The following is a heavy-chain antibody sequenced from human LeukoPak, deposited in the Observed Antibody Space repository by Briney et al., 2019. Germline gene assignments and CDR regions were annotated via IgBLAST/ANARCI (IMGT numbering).Heavy chain of an antibody. CDR3: ARASMVGATNY. D-gene: IGHD1-26*01. CDR1: RYSLTGYV. J-gene: IGHJ4*02. CDR2: ISAYNGNT. Sequence: AAPKVSPVHSRYSLTGYVISWVRDTPRQRGDWIVWISAYNGNTNYARKLQCRVTMTTEKSTSTAYMELRSLRSDDTAVYYCARASMVGATNYWGQGTLVTVSS. V-gene: IGHV1-18*01.